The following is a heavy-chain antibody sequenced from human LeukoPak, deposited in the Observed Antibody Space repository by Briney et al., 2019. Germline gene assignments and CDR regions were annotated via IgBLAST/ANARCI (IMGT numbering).Heavy chain of an antibody. J-gene: IGHJ4*02. CDR1: GGSISSYY. Sequence: SGTLSPTCTVSGGSISSYYWSWIRQPAGKGLEWIGRIYTSGSTNYNPSLKSRVTMSVDTSKNQFSLRLSSVTAADTAVYYCARVGACSGGSCYEDSWGQGTLVTVSS. CDR3: ARVGACSGGSCYEDS. CDR2: IYTSGST. D-gene: IGHD2-15*01. V-gene: IGHV4-4*07.